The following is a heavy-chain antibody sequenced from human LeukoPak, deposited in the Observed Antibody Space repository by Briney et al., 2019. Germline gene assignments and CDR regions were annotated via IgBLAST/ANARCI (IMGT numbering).Heavy chain of an antibody. CDR2: IYTSGST. V-gene: IGHV4-4*07. CDR1: GGSISRYY. Sequence: PSETLSLTCTVSGGSISRYYWSWIRQPAGKGLEWIGRIYTSGSTNYNPSLKSRVTMSVDTSKNQFSLKLSSVTAADTAVYYCARGYPPLYFGSGSYYTKWFDPWGQGTLVTVSS. D-gene: IGHD3-10*01. J-gene: IGHJ5*02. CDR3: ARGYPPLYFGSGSYYTKWFDP.